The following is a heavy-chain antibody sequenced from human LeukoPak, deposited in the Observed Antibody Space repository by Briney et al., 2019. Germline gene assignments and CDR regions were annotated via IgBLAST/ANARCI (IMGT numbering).Heavy chain of an antibody. D-gene: IGHD3-22*01. CDR1: GFTFTSYS. CDR3: ANFGSSGYYYGGDY. J-gene: IGHJ4*02. V-gene: IGHV3-21*01. CDR2: ISSSSNYI. Sequence: GGSLRLSCAASGFTFTSYSMNWVRQAPGKGLEWVSSISSSSNYINYADSVKGRFTISRDNSKNTLYLQMNSLRAEDTAVYYCANFGSSGYYYGGDYWGQGTLVTVSS.